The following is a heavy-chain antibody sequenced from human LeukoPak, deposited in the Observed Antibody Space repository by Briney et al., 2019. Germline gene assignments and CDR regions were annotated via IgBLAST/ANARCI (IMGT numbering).Heavy chain of an antibody. CDR3: ARSHYGDYGWLDP. CDR1: GSRFTSYW. CDR2: IYPGDSDT. Sequence: GEPLKISCKGSGSRFTSYWIGWVRQMPGKGLEWMGIIYPGDSDTRYSPSFQGQVTISADKSISTAYLQWSSLKASDTAMYYCARSHYGDYGWLDPWGQGTLVTVSS. D-gene: IGHD4-17*01. J-gene: IGHJ5*02. V-gene: IGHV5-51*01.